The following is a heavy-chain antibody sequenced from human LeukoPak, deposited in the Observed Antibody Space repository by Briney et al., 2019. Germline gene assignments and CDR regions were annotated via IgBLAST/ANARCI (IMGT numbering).Heavy chain of an antibody. V-gene: IGHV3-7*01. J-gene: IGHJ4*02. D-gene: IGHD5-24*01. Sequence: GGSLRLSCAASGFSFSSIWMSWVRQAPGKGLEWVANINQDGREKYYVDSLKGRFTISRDNAENSLYLQMNSLRAEDTAVYFCVSPRWGYWGQGTLVTVS. CDR1: GFSFSSIW. CDR3: VSPRWGY. CDR2: INQDGREK.